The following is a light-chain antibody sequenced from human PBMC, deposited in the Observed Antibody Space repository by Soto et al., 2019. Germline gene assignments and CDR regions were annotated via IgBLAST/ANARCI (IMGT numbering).Light chain of an antibody. CDR2: DAS. CDR3: QQCSNWPLT. CDR1: QSVRSY. Sequence: EIVLTQSPAPLSLSPGERATLSCRASQSVRSYLAWFQQKPGQAPRLLMYDASKRATGIPARFSGSGSGTDFTLTISSLEPDDFAVYYGQQCSNWPLTFGQGTRLEIK. V-gene: IGKV3-11*01. J-gene: IGKJ5*01.